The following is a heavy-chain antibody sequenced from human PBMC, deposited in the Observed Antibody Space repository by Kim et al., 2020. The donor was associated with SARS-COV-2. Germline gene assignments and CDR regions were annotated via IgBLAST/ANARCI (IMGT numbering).Heavy chain of an antibody. D-gene: IGHD3-10*01. V-gene: IGHV3-11*04. Sequence: KGRYTISRDNANNSLYLQMNSLRAEDTAVYYCAGDRYYGSGRNFDYWGQGTLVTVSS. J-gene: IGHJ4*02. CDR3: AGDRYYGSGRNFDY.